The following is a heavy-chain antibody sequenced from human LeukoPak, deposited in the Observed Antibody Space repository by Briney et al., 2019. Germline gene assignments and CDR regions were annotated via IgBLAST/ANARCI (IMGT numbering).Heavy chain of an antibody. V-gene: IGHV4-59*01. D-gene: IGHD4-17*01. Sequence: SETLSLTCTVSGGSISSYYWSWIRQPPGKGLEWTGYIYYSGSTNYNPSLKSRVTISVDTSKNQFSLKLSSVTAADTAVYYCALTEAGINYGDYFRNWYFDLWGRGTLVTVSS. CDR1: GGSISSYY. J-gene: IGHJ2*01. CDR2: IYYSGST. CDR3: ALTEAGINYGDYFRNWYFDL.